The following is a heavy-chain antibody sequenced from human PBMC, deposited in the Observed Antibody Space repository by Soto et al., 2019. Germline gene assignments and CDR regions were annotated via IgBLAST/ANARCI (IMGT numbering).Heavy chain of an antibody. CDR3: AKDRGYWSSAICFNLPDFDY. CDR1: GFTFTTYG. V-gene: IGHV3-30*18. CDR2: ISYDGSNK. J-gene: IGHJ4*02. D-gene: IGHD2-2*01. Sequence: PGGSLRPSCAASGFTFTTYGMNWVRQAPGKGLGWVAVISYDGSNKLYADSVRGRSAISRDNSKNTLSLQMDSLRPEDTAVYYCAKDRGYWSSAICFNLPDFDYWGQGAPGTGPS.